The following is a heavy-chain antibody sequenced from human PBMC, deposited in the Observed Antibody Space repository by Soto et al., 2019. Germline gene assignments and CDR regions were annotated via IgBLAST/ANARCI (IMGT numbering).Heavy chain of an antibody. CDR2: IVVGSGNT. J-gene: IGHJ6*02. Sequence: QMPLVQSGPEVKKPGTSVKVSCKASGFTFTSSAMQWVRQARGQRLEWIGWIVVGSGNTNYAQKFQERVTITRDMSTSTAYMELSSLRSEDTAVYYCATTVVVVAATLSYYYYGMDVWGQGTTVTVSS. CDR1: GFTFTSSA. D-gene: IGHD2-15*01. V-gene: IGHV1-58*02. CDR3: ATTVVVVAATLSYYYYGMDV.